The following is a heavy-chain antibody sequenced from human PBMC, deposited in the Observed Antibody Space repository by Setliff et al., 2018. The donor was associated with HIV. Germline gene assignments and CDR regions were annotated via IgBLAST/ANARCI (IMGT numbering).Heavy chain of an antibody. Sequence: SETLSLTCFVSGVSISGHFWGWIRQPPGKGLEWIGYIYTSGTTEYNPSLDSRVTISVDTSRDQFLLNLRSVTAADTALYFCARLIHTGLLYFDYWGLGMLVTVSS. CDR1: GVSISGHF. V-gene: IGHV4-4*09. CDR2: IYTSGTT. J-gene: IGHJ4*02. CDR3: ARLIHTGLLYFDY. D-gene: IGHD2-8*02.